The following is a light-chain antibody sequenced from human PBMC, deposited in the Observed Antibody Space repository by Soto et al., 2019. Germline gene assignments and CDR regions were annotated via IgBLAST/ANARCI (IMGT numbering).Light chain of an antibody. Sequence: DIQMTQSPSSLSASVGDRITITCRASQGIRSDVGWYQQKPGKVPKRLIYAASNLQSGVPSRFSGSGSWAEFTLTISSLQPEDFATYYCLQHNTYPLTFGGGTKVAIK. CDR2: AAS. CDR3: LQHNTYPLT. CDR1: QGIRSD. V-gene: IGKV1-17*01. J-gene: IGKJ4*01.